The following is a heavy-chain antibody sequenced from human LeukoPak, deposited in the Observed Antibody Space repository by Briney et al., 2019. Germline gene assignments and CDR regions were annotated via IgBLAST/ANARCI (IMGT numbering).Heavy chain of an antibody. D-gene: IGHD2-15*01. CDR2: IRYEGSNK. CDR3: AKALSCYCDSDC. Sequence: PRGSLRLSRAAPGFTFSNDGMHWVRQAPGKRLWWGAFIRYEGSNKYSADSAKSRFTISRDNTKNTQYLQKSTLRAEETAVYYFAKALSCYCDSDCWGQGTLVTVAS. V-gene: IGHV3-30*02. J-gene: IGHJ4*02. CDR1: GFTFSNDG.